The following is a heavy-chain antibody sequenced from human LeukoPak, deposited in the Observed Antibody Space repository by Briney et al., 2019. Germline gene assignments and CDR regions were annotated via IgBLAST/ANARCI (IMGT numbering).Heavy chain of an antibody. CDR3: AKDRSNGDYFAY. J-gene: IGHJ4*02. V-gene: IGHV3-30*18. CDR1: GFTFSSYG. D-gene: IGHD4-17*01. Sequence: GRSLRLSCAASGFTFSSYGMHWVRQAPGKGLEWVAVISYDGSNKYYADSVKGRFTISRGNSKNTLYLQMNSLRAEDTAVYYCAKDRSNGDYFAYWGQGTLVTVSS. CDR2: ISYDGSNK.